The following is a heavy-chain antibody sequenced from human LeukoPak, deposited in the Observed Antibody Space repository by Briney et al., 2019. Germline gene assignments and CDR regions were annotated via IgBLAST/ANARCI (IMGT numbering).Heavy chain of an antibody. CDR1: GFTFSSYW. J-gene: IGHJ4*02. CDR3: ARADSGSHGLFDY. CDR2: INSDGSST. V-gene: IGHV3-74*01. D-gene: IGHD1-26*01. Sequence: PGGSLRLSCAASGFTFSSYWMHWVRQTPGKGLVWVSRINSDGSSTSYADSVKGRFTISRDNAKNTLYLQMNSLRAEDTAVYYCARADSGSHGLFDYWGQGTLVTVSS.